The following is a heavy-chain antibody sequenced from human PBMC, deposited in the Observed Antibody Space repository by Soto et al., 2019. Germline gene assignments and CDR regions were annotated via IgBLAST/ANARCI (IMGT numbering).Heavy chain of an antibody. CDR1: GFTFSSYW. V-gene: IGHV3-74*01. J-gene: IGHJ4*02. CDR2: INSDGSST. Sequence: GGSLRLSCAASGFTFSSYWMHWVRQAPGKGLVWVSRINSDGSSTSYADSVKGRFTISRDNAKNTLYLQMNSLRSEDTAVYYCAGSRYSGLKFDSWGQGTLVTVSS. CDR3: AGSRYSGLKFDS. D-gene: IGHD5-12*01.